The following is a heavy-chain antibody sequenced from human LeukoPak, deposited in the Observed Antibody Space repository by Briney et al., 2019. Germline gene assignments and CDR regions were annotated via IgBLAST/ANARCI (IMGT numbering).Heavy chain of an antibody. CDR2: IKQDGSEK. CDR1: GFTFNSYW. CDR3: ARGVVGVAGLVNY. J-gene: IGHJ4*02. Sequence: GGSLRLSCAASGFTFNSYWMSWVRQAPGKGRERVANIKQDGSEKYYVDSVKGRFTISRDNAKNSLYLQMNSLRAEDTAVYYCARGVVGVAGLVNYWGQGTLVTVSS. D-gene: IGHD6-19*01. V-gene: IGHV3-7*03.